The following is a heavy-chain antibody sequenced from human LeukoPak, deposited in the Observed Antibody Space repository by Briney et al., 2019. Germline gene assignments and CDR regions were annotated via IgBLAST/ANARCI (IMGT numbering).Heavy chain of an antibody. CDR2: IYHSGST. J-gene: IGHJ4*02. Sequence: SETLSLTCTVSGGSISSGYYWGWIRQPPGKGLEWIGSIYHSGSTYYNPSLKSRVTISVDTSKNQFSLKLSSVTAADTAVYYCASDYGSGSYYNAFDYWGQGTLVTVSS. CDR3: ASDYGSGSYYNAFDY. CDR1: GGSISSGYY. V-gene: IGHV4-38-2*02. D-gene: IGHD3-10*01.